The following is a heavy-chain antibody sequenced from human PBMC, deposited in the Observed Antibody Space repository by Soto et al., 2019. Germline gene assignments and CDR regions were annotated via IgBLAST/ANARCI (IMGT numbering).Heavy chain of an antibody. CDR2: ISPDGSTT. V-gene: IGHV3-74*01. Sequence: EVQLVESGGDLVQPGGSLRLSCAASGFTFSSSWMYWVRQAPGKGLVSVSRISPDGSTTTYADSVKGRFTISRDNAKNTLYLQMNSLRAEDTAVYYCAGGYSGSPRWGQGTLVTGSS. D-gene: IGHD3-10*01. J-gene: IGHJ4*02. CDR1: GFTFSSSW. CDR3: AGGYSGSPR.